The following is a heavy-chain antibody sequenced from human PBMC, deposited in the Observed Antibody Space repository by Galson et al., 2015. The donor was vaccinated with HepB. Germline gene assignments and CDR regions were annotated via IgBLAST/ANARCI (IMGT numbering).Heavy chain of an antibody. CDR3: ARGNLGYRYLEWSYDY. J-gene: IGHJ4*02. V-gene: IGHV1-18*01. CDR2: ISAYNGIT. Sequence: SVKVSCKASGYTFTSYGISWVRQAPGQGLEWMGWISAYNGITKISQKLQGRVTMTTDTSTTTAYLEVGSLRSDDTGVYYCARGNLGYRYLEWSYDYWGQGPLVTVSS. CDR1: GYTFTSYG. D-gene: IGHD3-3*01.